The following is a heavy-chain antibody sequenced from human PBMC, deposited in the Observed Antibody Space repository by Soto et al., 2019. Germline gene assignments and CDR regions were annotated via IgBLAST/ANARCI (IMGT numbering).Heavy chain of an antibody. CDR1: GYDFTTYG. V-gene: IGHV1-18*01. Sequence: QVHLVQSGAEVKKSGASVKVSCKGSGYDFTTYGITWVRQAPGQGLEWMAWISAHNGNTDYAQKLQRIVTVTRDTSTSTAYMELRSLRSDDTAVYYCARGRYGDYWGQGALVTVSS. J-gene: IGHJ4*02. CDR3: ARGRYGDY. D-gene: IGHD1-1*01. CDR2: ISAHNGNT.